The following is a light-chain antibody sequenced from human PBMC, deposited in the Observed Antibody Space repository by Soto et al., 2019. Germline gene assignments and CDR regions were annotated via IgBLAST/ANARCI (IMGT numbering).Light chain of an antibody. J-gene: IGKJ1*01. CDR2: DAS. CDR1: QSISSW. V-gene: IGKV1-5*01. Sequence: IQMTQSPSTLSASVGDRVTITCRASQSISSWLAWYQQKPGKAPKLLIYDASSLESGVPSRFSGSGSGTESTLTISSLQPDDFATYYCQQYNSYSPWTFGQGTKVDIK. CDR3: QQYNSYSPWT.